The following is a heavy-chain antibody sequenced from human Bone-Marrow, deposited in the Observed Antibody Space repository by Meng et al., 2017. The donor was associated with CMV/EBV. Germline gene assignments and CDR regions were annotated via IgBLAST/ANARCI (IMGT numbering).Heavy chain of an antibody. J-gene: IGHJ6*02. D-gene: IGHD3-3*01. Sequence: GGSLRLSCAASGFTFSSYWMHWVRQAPGKGLVWVSRINSDGSSTSYADSVKGRFTISRDNAKNSLYLQMNSLRAEDTAVYYCARGGFGVVIEVWSYYGMDVWGQGHTV. V-gene: IGHV3-74*01. CDR3: ARGGFGVVIEVWSYYGMDV. CDR2: INSDGSST. CDR1: GFTFSSYW.